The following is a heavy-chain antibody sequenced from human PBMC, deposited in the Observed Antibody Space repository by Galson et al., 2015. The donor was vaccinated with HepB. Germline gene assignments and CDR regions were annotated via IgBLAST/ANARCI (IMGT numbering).Heavy chain of an antibody. V-gene: IGHV3-30*04. CDR3: ARDGPNGGYSYGQLRPDAFDI. CDR2: MSDDGSNK. D-gene: IGHD5-18*01. CDR1: GFTFSNYL. Sequence: SLRLSCAASGFTFSNYLMHWVRQAPGKGLGWVAVMSDDGSNKDYADSVKGRFTISRDNSKNTLYLQMNSLRAEDTAVYYCARDGPNGGYSYGQLRPDAFDIWGQGTLVTVSS. J-gene: IGHJ3*02.